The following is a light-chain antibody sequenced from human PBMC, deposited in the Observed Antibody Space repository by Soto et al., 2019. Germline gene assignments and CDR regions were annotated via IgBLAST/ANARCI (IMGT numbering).Light chain of an antibody. V-gene: IGKV1-33*01. CDR1: QDISNY. CDR2: GAS. Sequence: DIQMTQSPSSLSASVGDRVTITCQASQDISNYLNWYQQKPGKAPKLLIYGASNLETGVPSRFRRSGSGTDFTFTIRTPLPEDIAKYDCEPDDNCPPFTFSPGTKVVS. J-gene: IGKJ3*01. CDR3: EPDDNCPPFT.